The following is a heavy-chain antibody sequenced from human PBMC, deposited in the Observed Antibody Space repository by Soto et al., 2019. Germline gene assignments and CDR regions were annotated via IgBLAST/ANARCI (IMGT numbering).Heavy chain of an antibody. CDR1: GYTFTSYG. V-gene: IGHV1-18*01. CDR2: ISAYNGNT. J-gene: IGHJ3*02. CDR3: AREGGGGLWSGEFDI. D-gene: IGHD2-21*01. Sequence: ASVKVSCKASGYTFTSYGISWARQAPGQGLEWMGWISAYNGNTNYAQKLQGRVTMTTDTSTSTAYMELRSLRSDDTAVYYCAREGGGGLWSGEFDIWGQGTMVTVSS.